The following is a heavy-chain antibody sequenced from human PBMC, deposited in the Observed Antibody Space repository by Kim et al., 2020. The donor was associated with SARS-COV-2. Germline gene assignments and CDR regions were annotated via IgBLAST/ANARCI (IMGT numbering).Heavy chain of an antibody. D-gene: IGHD6-19*01. CDR2: KK. J-gene: IGHJ4*02. Sequence: KKRNCHTFQARVSITRDTSPTTAYLELSGLRSEDTAVYYCAREAVAGSFDHWGQGTLVTVSS. CDR3: AREAVAGSFDH. V-gene: IGHV1-3*01.